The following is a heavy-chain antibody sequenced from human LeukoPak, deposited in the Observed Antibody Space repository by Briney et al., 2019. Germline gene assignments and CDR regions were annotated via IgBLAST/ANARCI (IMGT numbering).Heavy chain of an antibody. D-gene: IGHD3-22*01. CDR1: GFTFSSYS. Sequence: GGSLRLSCAASGFTFSSYSMNWVRQAPGKGLERVSSISSSSSYIYYADSVKGRFTISRDNAKNSLYLQMNSLRAEDTAVYYCARDYYDSSGYYGDGAFDIWGQGTMVTVSS. V-gene: IGHV3-21*01. J-gene: IGHJ3*02. CDR3: ARDYYDSSGYYGDGAFDI. CDR2: ISSSSSYI.